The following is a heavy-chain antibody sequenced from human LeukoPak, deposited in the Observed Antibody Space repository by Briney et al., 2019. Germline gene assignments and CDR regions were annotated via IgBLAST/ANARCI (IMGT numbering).Heavy chain of an antibody. CDR3: ASGAYSSGWRLFDY. CDR2: INAGNGNT. Sequence: ASVKVSCKASGYTFTSYAMHWVRQAPGQRLGWMGWINAGNGNTKYPQKFQGRVTITRDTSASTAYMELSSLRSEDTAVYYCASGAYSSGWRLFDYWGQGTLVTVSS. V-gene: IGHV1-3*01. J-gene: IGHJ4*02. D-gene: IGHD6-19*01. CDR1: GYTFTSYA.